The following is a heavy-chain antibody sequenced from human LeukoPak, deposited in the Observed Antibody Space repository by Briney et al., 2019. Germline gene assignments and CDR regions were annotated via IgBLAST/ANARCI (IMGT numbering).Heavy chain of an antibody. J-gene: IGHJ5*02. D-gene: IGHD3-16*01. CDR2: IIPILGIA. Sequence: SVKVSCKASGGTFSSYTISWVRQAPGQGLEWMGRIIPILGIANYAQKFQGRVTITADKSTSTAYMELSSLRSEDTAVYYCARDPGGPTVPKSTNWFDPWGQGTLVTVSS. CDR3: ARDPGGPTVPKSTNWFDP. V-gene: IGHV1-69*02. CDR1: GGTFSSYT.